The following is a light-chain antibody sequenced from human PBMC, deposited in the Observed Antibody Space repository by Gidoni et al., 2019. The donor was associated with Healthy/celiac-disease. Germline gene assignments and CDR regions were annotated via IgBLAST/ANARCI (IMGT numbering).Light chain of an antibody. V-gene: IGLV2-14*01. CDR1: SSDVGGYNY. CDR3: SAYTSSSTYV. CDR2: EVS. J-gene: IGLJ1*01. Sequence: QSALPQPASVSGSPGQSITISCTGTSSDVGGYNYVSWYQQHPGKAPKLMIYEVSNRPAGVSNRVSGSKSGKTAALTISGLQAEDEADYYCSAYTSSSTYVFGTGTKVTVL.